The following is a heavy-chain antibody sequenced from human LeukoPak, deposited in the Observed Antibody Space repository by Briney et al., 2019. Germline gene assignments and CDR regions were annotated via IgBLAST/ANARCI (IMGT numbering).Heavy chain of an antibody. Sequence: ASVKVSCKASGYTFIGYYIHWVRQAPGQGLEWMGWINPNSGDTDYAQKFQGRVTVTRDTSISTTYMELSRLRSDDTARYYCARGGKTVAGIGDPDYWGQGTLVTVSS. J-gene: IGHJ4*02. CDR1: GYTFIGYY. CDR2: INPNSGDT. CDR3: ARGGKTVAGIGDPDY. D-gene: IGHD6-19*01. V-gene: IGHV1-2*02.